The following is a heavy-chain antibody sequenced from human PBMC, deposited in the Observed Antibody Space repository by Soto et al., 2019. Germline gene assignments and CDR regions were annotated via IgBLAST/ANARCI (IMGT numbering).Heavy chain of an antibody. CDR2: ISYDGSNT. CDR3: AKSGGSGSYYNGWFDP. CDR1: GFIFSSYG. D-gene: IGHD3-10*01. J-gene: IGHJ5*02. Sequence: QVQLVESGGGVVQPGRSLRLSCAASGFIFSSYGMHWVRQAPGKGLEWVAVISYDGSNTYYADSVKGRFTISRDNFKNTLDLQMNSLRAEDTAVYYCAKSGGSGSYYNGWFDPWGQGTLVTVSS. V-gene: IGHV3-30*18.